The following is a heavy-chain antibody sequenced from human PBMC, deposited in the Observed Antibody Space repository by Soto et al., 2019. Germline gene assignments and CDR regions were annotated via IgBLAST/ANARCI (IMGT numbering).Heavy chain of an antibody. J-gene: IGHJ5*02. CDR2: IYHSGST. V-gene: IGHV4-30-2*01. CDR1: GGSISSGGYS. Sequence: AVSGGSISSGGYSWSWIRQPPGKGLEWIGYIYHSGSTYYNPSLKSRVTISVDRSKNQFSLKLSSVTAADTAVYYCARQGLRGDYPSWIDPWGQETLVTGSS. D-gene: IGHD4-17*01. CDR3: ARQGLRGDYPSWIDP.